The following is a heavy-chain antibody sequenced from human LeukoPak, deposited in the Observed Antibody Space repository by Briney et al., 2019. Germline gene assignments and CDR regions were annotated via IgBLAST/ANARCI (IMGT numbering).Heavy chain of an antibody. V-gene: IGHV1-2*06. J-gene: IGHJ4*02. Sequence: ASVKVSCKASGYTFIDYWIHWVRQAPGQGLEWMGRININSGGINYAQKFQGRVTMTRATSISTAYMELSRLRSDDTAVYYCARDGYSSGWLDYWGQGTLVTVSS. CDR2: ININSGGI. CDR1: GYTFIDYW. CDR3: ARDGYSSGWLDY. D-gene: IGHD6-19*01.